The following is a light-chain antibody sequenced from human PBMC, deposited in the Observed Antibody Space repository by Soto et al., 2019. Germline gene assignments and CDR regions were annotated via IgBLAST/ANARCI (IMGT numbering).Light chain of an antibody. V-gene: IGKV1-39*01. J-gene: IGKJ2*01. CDR2: AAS. CDR3: QQSYSTPPYT. CDR1: QSISSY. Sequence: DIQMTQSPSSLSASVGDRVTITCRASQSISSYLNCYQQTPGKAPKLLIYAASSLQSGVPSRFSGSGSGTDFTLTISSLQHEDFATYYCQQSYSTPPYTFGQGTKLEIK.